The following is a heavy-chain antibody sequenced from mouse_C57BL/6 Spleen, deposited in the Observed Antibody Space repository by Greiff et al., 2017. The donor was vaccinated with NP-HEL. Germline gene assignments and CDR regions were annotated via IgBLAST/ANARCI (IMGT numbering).Heavy chain of an antibody. Sequence: QVQLQQSGAELVKPGASVKISCKASGYAFSSYWMNWVKQRPGKGLEWIGQIYPGDGDTNYNGKFKGKATLTADKSSSTAYMQLSILTSEDSAVYFCARSYYDPLGFDVWGTGTTVTVSS. D-gene: IGHD2-4*01. V-gene: IGHV1-80*01. CDR1: GYAFSSYW. CDR2: IYPGDGDT. CDR3: ARSYYDPLGFDV. J-gene: IGHJ1*03.